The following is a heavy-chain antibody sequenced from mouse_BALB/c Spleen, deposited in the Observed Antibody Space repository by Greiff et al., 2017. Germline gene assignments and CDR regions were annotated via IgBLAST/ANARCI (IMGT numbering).Heavy chain of an antibody. CDR3: ARRSPLYYGSSYLFAY. D-gene: IGHD1-1*01. V-gene: IGHV1-4*02. Sequence: VQPPESAAELARPGASVKMSCKASGYTFTSYTMHWVKQRPGQGLEWIGYINPSSGYTEYNQKFKDKTTLTADKSSSTAYMQLSSLTSEDSAVYYCARRSPLYYGSSYLFAYWGQGTLVTVSA. J-gene: IGHJ3*01. CDR2: INPSSGYT. CDR1: GYTFTSYT.